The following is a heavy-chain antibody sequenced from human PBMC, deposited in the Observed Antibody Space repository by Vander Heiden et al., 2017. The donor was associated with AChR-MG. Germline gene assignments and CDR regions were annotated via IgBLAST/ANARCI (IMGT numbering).Heavy chain of an antibody. CDR3: ARGTTVTTSDY. D-gene: IGHD4-17*01. V-gene: IGHV3-66*01. CDR2: IYSGGST. Sequence: EVQLVESGGGLVQSGGSRRLSCAASGFTVSSNYMSWVRQAPGKGLEWVSVIYSGGSTYYADSVKGRFTISRDNSKNTVYLQMNSLRVEDKAVYYCARGTTVTTSDYWGQGTLVTVSS. J-gene: IGHJ4*02. CDR1: GFTVSSNY.